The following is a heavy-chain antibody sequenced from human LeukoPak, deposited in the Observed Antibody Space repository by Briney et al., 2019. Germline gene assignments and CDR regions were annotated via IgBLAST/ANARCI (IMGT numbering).Heavy chain of an antibody. D-gene: IGHD4-23*01. J-gene: IGHJ2*01. CDR1: GYSISSSNW. V-gene: IGHV4-28*05. CDR3: ARHNPIRWSPWYFDL. Sequence: SDTLSLTCAVSGYSISSSNWWGWIRQPPGKGLEWIGYIYYSGNIYYNPSLKSRVTMSVDTSKNQFSLKLSSVTAADTAVYYCARHNPIRWSPWYFDLWGRGTLVTVSS. CDR2: IYYSGNI.